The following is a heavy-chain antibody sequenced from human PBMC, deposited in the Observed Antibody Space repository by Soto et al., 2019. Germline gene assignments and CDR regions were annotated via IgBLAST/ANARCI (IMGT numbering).Heavy chain of an antibody. Sequence: EVQLVESGGGLVQPGRSLRLSCAVSGVTFDDYAMHWVRQPPGKGLEWVAGINWNSGSKGYADSVKGRFTISRDNVKNSLYLQINSLRAEDTALYYCAKAMGEEYFYGMDVWGLGTTVTVSS. CDR3: AKAMGEEYFYGMDV. CDR1: GVTFDDYA. D-gene: IGHD3-16*01. CDR2: INWNSGSK. V-gene: IGHV3-9*01. J-gene: IGHJ6*02.